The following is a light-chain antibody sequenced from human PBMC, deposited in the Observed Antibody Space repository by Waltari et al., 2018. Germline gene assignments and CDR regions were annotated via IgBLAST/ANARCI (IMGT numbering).Light chain of an antibody. V-gene: IGLV4-69*01. J-gene: IGLJ3*02. CDR3: QTGGHGTWV. Sequence: QLVLTQSPSASASLGASVKLTCTLSSGHSTNVIAWLQKRPEEGPRYLMKVNSDGSHNKGDEIPDRFSGSSSGAERYLTISSLQSEDEADYSCQTGGHGTWVFGGGTKLTVL. CDR1: SGHSTNV. CDR2: VNSDGSH.